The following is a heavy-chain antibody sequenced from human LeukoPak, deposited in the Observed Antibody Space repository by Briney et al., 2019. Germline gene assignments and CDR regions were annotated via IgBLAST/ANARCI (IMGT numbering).Heavy chain of an antibody. J-gene: IGHJ4*02. V-gene: IGHV3-23*01. CDR2: VDGGGGGT. Sequence: GGSLRLSCAAFGFTLSGYAMTWVRQAPGRGLEWVASVDGGGGGTYYADSVKGRFTISRDNSKDTLYLQMNGLRAEDTAVYFCAKQSAGSAAWYSLHYDFWGQGTLVTVSS. D-gene: IGHD6-13*01. CDR3: AKQSAGSAAWYSLHYDF. CDR1: GFTLSGYA.